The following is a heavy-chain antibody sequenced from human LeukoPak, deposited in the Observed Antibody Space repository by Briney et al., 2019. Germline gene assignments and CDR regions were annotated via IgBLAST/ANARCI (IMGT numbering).Heavy chain of an antibody. V-gene: IGHV3-21*01. D-gene: IGHD3-10*01. J-gene: IGHJ5*02. CDR1: GFAFSNYA. CDR3: ATSAEITMVRGVREAFDP. CDR2: ISSSSSYI. Sequence: GGTLRLSCAASGFAFSNYAMTWVRQAPGKGLEWVSSISSSSSYIYYADSVKGRFTISRDNAKNSLDLQMNNLRAEDTAVYYCATSAEITMVRGVREAFDPWGQGTLVTVSS.